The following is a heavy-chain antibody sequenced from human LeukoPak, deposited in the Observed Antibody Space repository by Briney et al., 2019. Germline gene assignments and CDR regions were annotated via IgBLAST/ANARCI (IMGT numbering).Heavy chain of an antibody. CDR1: GFTFSTYW. CDR2: IKQDGSEN. CDR3: ATAVVTHAQMDD. V-gene: IGHV3-7*03. D-gene: IGHD4-23*01. J-gene: IGHJ4*02. Sequence: PGGSLRLSCAASGFTFSTYWMSWVRQAPGKGLEWVANIKQDGSENYYVDSVKGRFTISRDNAKNSLYLQMNSLRAEDTAVYYCATAVVTHAQMDDWGQGTLVTVSS.